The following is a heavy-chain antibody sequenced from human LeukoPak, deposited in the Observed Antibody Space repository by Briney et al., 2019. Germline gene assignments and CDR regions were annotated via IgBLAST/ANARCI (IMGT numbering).Heavy chain of an antibody. Sequence: GGSLRLSCAASGFTFSDYYMSWIRQAPGKGLEWVSYISSSGSTKYYADSVKGRFTISRDNAKNSLYLQMNSLRAEDTAVYYCARDRRGSIYYYTSGSEFDYWGQGTLVTVSS. V-gene: IGHV3-11*01. J-gene: IGHJ4*02. CDR3: ARDRRGSIYYYTSGSEFDY. CDR2: ISSSGSTK. CDR1: GFTFSDYY. D-gene: IGHD3-10*01.